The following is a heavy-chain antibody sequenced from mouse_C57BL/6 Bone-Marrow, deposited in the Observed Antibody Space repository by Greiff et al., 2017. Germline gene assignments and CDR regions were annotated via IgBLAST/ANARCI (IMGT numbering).Heavy chain of an antibody. Sequence: QVQLQQPGAELVMPGASVKLSCKASGYTFTSYWMHWVKQRPGQGLEWIGEIDPSDSYTNYNQKFKGKSTLTVDKSSSTAYMQLSSLTSEDSAVYYSARDYSNNFYAMDYWGQGTSVTVSS. D-gene: IGHD2-5*01. CDR1: GYTFTSYW. CDR2: IDPSDSYT. V-gene: IGHV1-69*01. CDR3: ARDYSNNFYAMDY. J-gene: IGHJ4*01.